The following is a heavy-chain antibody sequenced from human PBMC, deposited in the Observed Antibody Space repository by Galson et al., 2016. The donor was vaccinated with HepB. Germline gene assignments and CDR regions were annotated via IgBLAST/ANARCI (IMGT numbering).Heavy chain of an antibody. CDR2: IKSDGSSA. CDR1: GLSFSTYW. CDR3: ARELGITYGYYMDV. Sequence: SLRLSCAVSGLSFSTYWMHWVRQAPGQGLVWVSRIKSDGSSAAYADSVMGRFIISRDNSKSTLYLQLNSLRAEDTAVYDCARELGITYGYYMDVWGKGTTVTVSS. J-gene: IGHJ6*03. D-gene: IGHD3-10*01. V-gene: IGHV3-74*01.